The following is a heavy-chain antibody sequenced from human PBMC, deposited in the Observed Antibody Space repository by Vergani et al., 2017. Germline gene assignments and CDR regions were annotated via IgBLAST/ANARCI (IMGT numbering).Heavy chain of an antibody. D-gene: IGHD3-22*01. J-gene: IGHJ4*02. CDR2: IIPIFGTA. CDR3: ARETSEGTDYYDSSGYVY. V-gene: IGHV1-69*13. Sequence: QVQLVQSGAEVKKPGSSVKVSCKASGGTFSSYAISWVRQAPGQGLEWMGRIIPIFGTANYAQKFQGRVTIAADDSTSTAYMELSSLRSEDTAVYYCARETSEGTDYYDSSGYVYWGQGTLVTVSS. CDR1: GGTFSSYA.